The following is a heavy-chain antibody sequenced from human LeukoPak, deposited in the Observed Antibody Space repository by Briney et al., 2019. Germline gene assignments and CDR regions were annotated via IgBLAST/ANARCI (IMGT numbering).Heavy chain of an antibody. D-gene: IGHD6-13*01. CDR3: ASTRAAAGTIEDY. CDR2: IYSGGST. Sequence: GGSLRLSCAASGFTVSSNYMSWVRQAPGKGLEWVSVIYSGGSTYYADSVKGRFTISRDNAKNTLYLQMNSLRAEDTAVYYCASTRAAAGTIEDYWDQGRLVTASS. CDR1: GFTVSSNY. J-gene: IGHJ4*02. V-gene: IGHV3-66*01.